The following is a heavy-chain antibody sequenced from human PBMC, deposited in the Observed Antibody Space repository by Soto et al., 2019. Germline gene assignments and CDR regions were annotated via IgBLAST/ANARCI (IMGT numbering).Heavy chain of an antibody. CDR3: ARRYGGNLDY. Sequence: PSEILSLTCSVSGDSISNSRFYWAWIRQPPGEGLEWIGSIYHTGNAYYNPSLKSRVTISVDTSKNQFSLKLSSVTAADTAVYYCARRYGGNLDYWGQGTLVTVSS. CDR2: IYHTGNA. J-gene: IGHJ4*02. CDR1: GDSISNSRFY. D-gene: IGHD1-26*01. V-gene: IGHV4-39*07.